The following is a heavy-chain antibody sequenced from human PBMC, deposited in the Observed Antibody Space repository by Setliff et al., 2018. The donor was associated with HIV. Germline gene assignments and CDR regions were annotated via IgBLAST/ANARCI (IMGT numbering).Heavy chain of an antibody. J-gene: IGHJ3*02. CDR3: ARDLDIQSVTGHWYDAFDI. CDR1: DFTFSNFW. D-gene: IGHD3-9*01. CDR2: IKKDGSET. V-gene: IGHV3-7*03. Sequence: PGESLRLSCVGTDFTFSNFWMNWVRQAPGKGLEWVANIKKDGSETEYVDSVRGRFTISRDNAKNSLYLQMDSLRAEDTAVYYCARDLDIQSVTGHWYDAFDIWGQGTMVTVSS.